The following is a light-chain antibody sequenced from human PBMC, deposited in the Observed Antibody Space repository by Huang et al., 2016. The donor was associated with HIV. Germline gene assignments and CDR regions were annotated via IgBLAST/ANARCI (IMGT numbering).Light chain of an antibody. V-gene: IGKV3-15*01. CDR2: GAS. CDR1: HSVSSN. Sequence: SHSVSSNLAWYQQKPGQAPRLLIHGASTRATGIPARFSGSGSGTEFTLAISSLQSEDSGVNFCQQYDNWPLTFGQGTRLEIK. J-gene: IGKJ5*01. CDR3: QQYDNWPLT.